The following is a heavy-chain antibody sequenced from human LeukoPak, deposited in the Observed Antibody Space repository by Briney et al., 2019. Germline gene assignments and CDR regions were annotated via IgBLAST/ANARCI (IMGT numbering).Heavy chain of an antibody. Sequence: GGSLRLSCAASGFSFGSYGMSWVRQAPGKGLEWVSFITPNADRTSYADSVEGRFTISRDNPRNTLYMQMNSLRDEDTALYYCAIMHGYYDGSGYWVQWGQGTLVTVSS. J-gene: IGHJ1*01. CDR1: GFSFGSYG. CDR3: AIMHGYYDGSGYWVQ. V-gene: IGHV3-23*01. CDR2: ITPNADRT. D-gene: IGHD3-22*01.